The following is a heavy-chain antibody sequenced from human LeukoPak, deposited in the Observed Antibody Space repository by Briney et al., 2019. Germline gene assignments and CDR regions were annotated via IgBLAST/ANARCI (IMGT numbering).Heavy chain of an antibody. CDR2: IRYDGSNK. CDR1: GFIFSSYG. V-gene: IGHV3-30*02. CDR3: ARVPVAGTIGGYFDY. J-gene: IGHJ4*02. Sequence: GGPLSLFCAPSGFIFSSYGMQCLRQARDRALEGVAFIRYDGSNKYYADSVKGRFTISRDKSKNTLYLQMNSLRAEDTAVYYCARVPVAGTIGGYFDYWGQGTLVTVSS. D-gene: IGHD6-19*01.